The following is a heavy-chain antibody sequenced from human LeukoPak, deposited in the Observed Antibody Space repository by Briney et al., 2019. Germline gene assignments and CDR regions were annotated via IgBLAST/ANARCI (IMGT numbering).Heavy chain of an antibody. CDR2: IYHSGST. CDR1: GYSISSGYY. D-gene: IGHD6-13*01. J-gene: IGHJ6*03. CDR3: ARGNSPGIPAAGSVYYYYYMDV. V-gene: IGHV4-38-2*02. Sequence: PSETLSLTCTVSGYSISSGYYWGWIRQPPGKGLEWIGSIYHSGSTYYNPSLKSRVTISVDTSKNQLSLKMTSVTAADTAVYYCARGNSPGIPAAGSVYYYYYMDVWGKGTTVTISS.